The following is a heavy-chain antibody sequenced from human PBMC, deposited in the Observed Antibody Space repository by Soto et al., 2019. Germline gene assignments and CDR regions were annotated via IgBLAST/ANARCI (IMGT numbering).Heavy chain of an antibody. Sequence: GGSLRLSCAASGFTFSNAWMNWVRQAPGKGLEWVGRIKSKTDGGTTDYAAPVKGRFTISRDDSKNTLYLQMNSLKTEDTAVYYCTTDPLDVWGSFPVMFDYWGQGTLVTVSS. D-gene: IGHD3-16*01. V-gene: IGHV3-15*07. J-gene: IGHJ4*02. CDR2: IKSKTDGGTT. CDR1: GFTFSNAW. CDR3: TTDPLDVWGSFPVMFDY.